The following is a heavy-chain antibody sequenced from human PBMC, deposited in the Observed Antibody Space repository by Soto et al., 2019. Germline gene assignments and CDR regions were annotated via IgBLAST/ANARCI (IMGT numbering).Heavy chain of an antibody. CDR1: GGTFSSYA. CDR2: IVPLFRTT. CDR3: ARGGYSSTWSNLFDRSGLDV. D-gene: IGHD6-13*01. J-gene: IGHJ6*02. Sequence: QVQLVQSGAEAKKPGSSVKVSCKTSGGTFSSYAISWVRQAPGQGLEWMGGIVPLFRTTNYAQKLQGRVTITADTSTYTAYMELSGLRSGDTAVYCCARGGYSSTWSNLFDRSGLDVWGQGTTVTVSS. V-gene: IGHV1-69*06.